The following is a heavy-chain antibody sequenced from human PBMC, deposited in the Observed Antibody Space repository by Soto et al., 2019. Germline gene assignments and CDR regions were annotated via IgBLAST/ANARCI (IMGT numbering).Heavy chain of an antibody. CDR2: VYSSGTT. J-gene: IGHJ6*02. V-gene: IGHV3-53*02. Sequence: EVQLVETGGGLIQPGGSLRLSCAASGLAFTSNYMSWVRQAPGKGLEWVSIVYSSGTTYYAESVKGRFTFSRDKSKKTIYRQMRTLRAEDTAVYYCARVDTYDYYYSMAVGGQGTTVTVSS. CDR1: GLAFTSNY. CDR3: ARVDTYDYYYSMAV. D-gene: IGHD5-18*01.